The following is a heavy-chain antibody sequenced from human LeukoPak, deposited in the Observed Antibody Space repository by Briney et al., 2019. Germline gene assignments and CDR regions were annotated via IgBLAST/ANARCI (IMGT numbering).Heavy chain of an antibody. CDR1: GYIFTSYG. CDR2: ISALNGNT. CDR3: ARGGSRVTTINILDY. Sequence: ASVKVSCKASGYIFTSYGFAWVRQAPGQGLEWMGWISALNGNTNYAQKFQGRVTMTTDTSTSTAYMELRSLTSDDTAVYYCARGGSRVTTINILDYWGQGTLVTVSS. V-gene: IGHV1-18*01. J-gene: IGHJ4*02. D-gene: IGHD5-24*01.